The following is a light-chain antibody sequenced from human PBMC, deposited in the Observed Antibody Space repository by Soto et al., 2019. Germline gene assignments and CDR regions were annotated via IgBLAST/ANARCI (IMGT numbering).Light chain of an antibody. Sequence: DIVMTQSPDSLAVSLGERATINCKSSQSVLYSSNNKNYLAWYQQKPGQPPKLLIYRASTRESGVPDRFSGSGSATDFTLTISSLQAEDVAVYYCQQYYSTPWTFGQGTKVEIK. CDR3: QQYYSTPWT. CDR2: RAS. V-gene: IGKV4-1*01. CDR1: QSVLYSSNNKNY. J-gene: IGKJ1*01.